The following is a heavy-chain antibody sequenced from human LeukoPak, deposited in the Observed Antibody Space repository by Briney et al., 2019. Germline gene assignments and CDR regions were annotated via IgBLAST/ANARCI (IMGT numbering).Heavy chain of an antibody. J-gene: IGHJ4*02. Sequence: ASVKVSCKASGYTFSGYYIHWVRQAPGQGLEWMWWINSNSGDTHNAQNFQGRVTMTWDTSISTAYMELSRLRSDDTAVYYCTRGQRGYNFGVDYWGQGTLVTVSS. V-gene: IGHV1-2*02. CDR3: TRGQRGYNFGVDY. CDR2: INSNSGDT. D-gene: IGHD5-18*01. CDR1: GYTFSGYY.